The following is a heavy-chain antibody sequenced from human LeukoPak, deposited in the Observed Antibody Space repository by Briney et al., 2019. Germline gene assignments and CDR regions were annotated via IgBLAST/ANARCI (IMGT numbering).Heavy chain of an antibody. J-gene: IGHJ5*02. CDR1: GYTFTSYD. CDR2: MNPNSGNT. CDR3: ARRGLRRGNWFDP. V-gene: IGHV1-8*01. Sequence: ASVKASCKASGYTFTSYDINWVRQATGQGLEWMGWMNPNSGNTGYAQKFQGRVTMTRNTSISTAYMELSSLRSEDTAVYYCARRGLRRGNWFDPWGQGTLVTVSS. D-gene: IGHD4-17*01.